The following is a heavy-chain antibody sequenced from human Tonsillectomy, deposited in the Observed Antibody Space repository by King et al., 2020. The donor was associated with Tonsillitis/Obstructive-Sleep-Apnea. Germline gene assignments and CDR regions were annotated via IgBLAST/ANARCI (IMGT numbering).Heavy chain of an antibody. J-gene: IGHJ4*02. V-gene: IGHV3-15*01. CDR3: ARGTTDTTQPFDY. CDR2: IKSETHGGTT. Sequence: VQLVESGGGLVKPGGSLRLSCAASGFTFTDAWMSWVRQAPGKGLEWVGRIKSETHGGTTDYAAPVKGRFTLSRDDSKDTLYIQINSLKSEDTAAYYCARGTTDTTQPFDYWGQGTLVTVSS. CDR1: GFTFTDAW. D-gene: IGHD4-17*01.